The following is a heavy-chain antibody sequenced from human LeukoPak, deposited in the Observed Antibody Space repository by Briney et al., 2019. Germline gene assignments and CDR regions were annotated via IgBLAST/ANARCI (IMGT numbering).Heavy chain of an antibody. Sequence: SVKVSCKASGGTFSSYAISWVRRAPGQGLEWMGGIIPIFGTANYAQKFQGRVTITADESTSTAYMELSSLRSEDTAVYYCAIEITMVRGGPIYWGQGTLVTVSS. CDR2: IIPIFGTA. V-gene: IGHV1-69*01. J-gene: IGHJ4*02. CDR3: AIEITMVRGGPIY. CDR1: GGTFSSYA. D-gene: IGHD3-10*01.